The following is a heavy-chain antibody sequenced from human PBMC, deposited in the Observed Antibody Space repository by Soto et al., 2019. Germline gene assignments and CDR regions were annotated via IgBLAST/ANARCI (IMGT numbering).Heavy chain of an antibody. Sequence: QVQLQESGPGLVRPSETLSLTCTVSGGSISSYYWSWIRRPPGKGLEWIGYIYYSGSANYNPSLKSRVTISVDTSKNQFSLKLSSATAADTAVYYCARNYGGNVYYWGQGTLVTVSS. CDR2: IYYSGSA. D-gene: IGHD4-17*01. V-gene: IGHV4-59*08. CDR3: ARNYGGNVYY. CDR1: GGSISSYY. J-gene: IGHJ4*02.